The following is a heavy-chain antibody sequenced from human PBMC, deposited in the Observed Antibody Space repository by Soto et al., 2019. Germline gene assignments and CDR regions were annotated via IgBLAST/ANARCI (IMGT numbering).Heavy chain of an antibody. CDR1: GGSIRSYY. Sequence: SEALSLTCTVSGGSIRSYYWSWIRQPPGKGLEWIGYVYDSGRTNYNYKPSLKSRVTISVDTSKNQFSLNLKSVTAADTALYYCARDTAFNYWGQGALVTVSS. CDR3: ARDTAFNY. J-gene: IGHJ4*02. D-gene: IGHD4-17*01. V-gene: IGHV4-59*01. CDR2: VYDSGRT.